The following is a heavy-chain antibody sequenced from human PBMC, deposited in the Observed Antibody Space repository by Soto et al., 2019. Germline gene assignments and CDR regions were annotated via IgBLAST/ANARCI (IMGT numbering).Heavy chain of an antibody. V-gene: IGHV5-10-1*01. CDR2: MDPSDSYT. CDR3: ARLQPAAGDNDLTFDY. CDR1: GYSFTSYW. J-gene: IGHJ4*02. D-gene: IGHD6-13*01. Sequence: EVQLVQSGAEVKKPGESLRISCKGSGYSFTSYWISWVRQMPGKGLEWMGRMDPSDSYTNYSPSFQGHVTISADKSISTAYLQWSSLKASDTAMYYCARLQPAAGDNDLTFDYWGQGTLVTVSS.